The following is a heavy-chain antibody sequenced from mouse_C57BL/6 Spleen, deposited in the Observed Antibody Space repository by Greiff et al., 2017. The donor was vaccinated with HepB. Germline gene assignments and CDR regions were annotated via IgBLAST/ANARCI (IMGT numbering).Heavy chain of an antibody. CDR1: GYTFTEYT. CDR2: FYPGSGSI. V-gene: IGHV1-62-2*01. J-gene: IGHJ2*01. Sequence: QVQLQQSGAELVKPGASVKLSCKASGYTFTEYTIHWVKQRSGQGLEWIGWFYPGSGSIKYNEKFKDKATLTADKSSSTVYMELSRLTSEDSAVYFCARHERLYDGYYVDYFDYWGQGTTLTVSS. CDR3: ARHERLYDGYYVDYFDY. D-gene: IGHD2-3*01.